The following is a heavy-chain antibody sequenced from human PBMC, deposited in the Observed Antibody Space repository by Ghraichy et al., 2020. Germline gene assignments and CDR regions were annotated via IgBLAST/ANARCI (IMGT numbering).Heavy chain of an antibody. CDR1: GYTFTNYD. D-gene: IGHD3-9*01. CDR3: ARTVRVDWRLDL. V-gene: IGHV1-8*02. CDR2: MNPDSGNT. J-gene: IGHJ4*02. Sequence: ASVKVSCKPSGYTFTNYDINWVRQAPGQGLEWMGWMNPDSGNTGYAQKFQGRVTMTRNTSIRAAYMELSSLRSEDTAVYYCARTVRVDWRLDLWGQGTLVTVSS.